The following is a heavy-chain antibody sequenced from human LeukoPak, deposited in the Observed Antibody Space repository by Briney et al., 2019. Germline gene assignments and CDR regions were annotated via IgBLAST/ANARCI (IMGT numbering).Heavy chain of an antibody. Sequence: ASVKVSCKASGYTFTGYYMHWVRQAPGQGLEWMGWINPNSGGTNYAQKFQGRVTMTRDTSISTAYMELSRLRSDDTAVYYCARDFYDILTGYYPRRGADYWGQGTLVTVSS. CDR3: ARDFYDILTGYYPRRGADY. J-gene: IGHJ4*02. CDR2: INPNSGGT. V-gene: IGHV1-2*02. CDR1: GYTFTGYY. D-gene: IGHD3-9*01.